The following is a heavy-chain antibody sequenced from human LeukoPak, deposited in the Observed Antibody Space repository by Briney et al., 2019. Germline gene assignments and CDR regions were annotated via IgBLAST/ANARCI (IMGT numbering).Heavy chain of an antibody. CDR2: IYYSGNT. J-gene: IGHJ3*02. V-gene: IGHV4-59*01. Sequence: SETLSLTCTVSGSSISSNYWSWIRQPPGKGLEWIGYIYYSGNTDYSSSLKSRVTIPVDTSKKQFSLKLRSVTAADTAVYYCARVGYDILTGYYKLSAFDIWGQGTMVTVSS. CDR1: GSSISSNY. D-gene: IGHD3-9*01. CDR3: ARVGYDILTGYYKLSAFDI.